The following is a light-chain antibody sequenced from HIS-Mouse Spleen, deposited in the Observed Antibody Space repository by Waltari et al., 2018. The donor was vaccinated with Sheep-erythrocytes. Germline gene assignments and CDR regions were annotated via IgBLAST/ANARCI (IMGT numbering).Light chain of an antibody. CDR3: QQYYSTPLT. CDR1: QSVLYSSNNKTY. Sequence: DIVMTQSPASLAVSLGERATFHCKSSQSVLYSSNNKTYLAWYQQKPGQPPKLLIYWASTRESGVPDRFSGSGSGTDFTLTISSLQAEDVAVYYCQQYYSTPLTFGGGTKVEIK. V-gene: IGKV4-1*01. CDR2: WAS. J-gene: IGKJ4*01.